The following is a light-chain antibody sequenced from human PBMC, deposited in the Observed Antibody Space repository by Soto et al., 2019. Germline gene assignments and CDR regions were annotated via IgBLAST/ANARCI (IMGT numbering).Light chain of an antibody. Sequence: EIVLTQSPATLSLSPGEIATLSFRASQTVNSYLAWYQQKFGQVPRHLIYDTSNRATGIPDRFSGSGSGTVFTLTISIMEPEDFAVDSCQRRSSWPSFDKETRLEIK. J-gene: IGKJ2*01. CDR1: QTVNSY. V-gene: IGKV3-11*01. CDR2: DTS. CDR3: QRRSSWPS.